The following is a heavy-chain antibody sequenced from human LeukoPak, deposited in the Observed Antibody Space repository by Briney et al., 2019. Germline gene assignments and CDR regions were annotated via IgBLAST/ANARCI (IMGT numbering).Heavy chain of an antibody. CDR2: ISHTGRT. D-gene: IGHD3-3*01. J-gene: IGHJ4*02. CDR3: ARHGVYDNFDY. V-gene: IGHV4-34*01. CDR1: GGSLTDYY. Sequence: SETLSLTCAVYGGSLTDYYWSWVRQPPGKGLEWIGEISHTGRTNYSPPFKSRVTISVDTSKNQFSLKLTSVTAADTAVYYCARHGVYDNFDYWGQGTLVTVSS.